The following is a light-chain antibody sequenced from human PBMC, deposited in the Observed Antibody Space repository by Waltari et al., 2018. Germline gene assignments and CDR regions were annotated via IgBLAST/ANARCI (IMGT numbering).Light chain of an antibody. V-gene: IGKV3-20*01. CDR2: GAS. CDR1: ESVSRA. Sequence: SCRASESVSRALAWYQQKPGQAHRLLIYGASNRATGIPDRFSGSGSGTDFSLTISRLEPEDFAVYYCQHYVRLPVTFGQGTKVEIK. J-gene: IGKJ1*01. CDR3: QHYVRLPVT.